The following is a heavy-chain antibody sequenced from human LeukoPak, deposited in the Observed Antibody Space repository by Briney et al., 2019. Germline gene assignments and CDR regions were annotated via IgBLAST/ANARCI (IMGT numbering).Heavy chain of an antibody. D-gene: IGHD3-10*01. CDR2: IYSGGST. Sequence: GGSLRLSCAASGFTVSSNYMSWVHQAPGKGLEWVSVIYSGGSTYYADSVKGRFTISRDNSKNTLYLQMNSLRAEDTAVYYCASGDHLYYFDYWGQGTLVTVSS. V-gene: IGHV3-66*01. CDR1: GFTVSSNY. CDR3: ASGDHLYYFDY. J-gene: IGHJ4*02.